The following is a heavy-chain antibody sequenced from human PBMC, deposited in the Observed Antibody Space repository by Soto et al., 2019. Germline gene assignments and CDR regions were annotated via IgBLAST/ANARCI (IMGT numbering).Heavy chain of an antibody. CDR2: IYHSGST. D-gene: IGHD3-22*01. V-gene: IGHV4-4*02. Sequence: SETLSLTCAVSGGSISSSNWWSWVRQPPGKGLEWIGEIYHSGSTNYNPSLKSRVTISVDKSKNQFSLKLSSVTAADTAVYYCARGGNYYDSSALDYWGQGTLVTVSS. J-gene: IGHJ4*02. CDR3: ARGGNYYDSSALDY. CDR1: GGSISSSNW.